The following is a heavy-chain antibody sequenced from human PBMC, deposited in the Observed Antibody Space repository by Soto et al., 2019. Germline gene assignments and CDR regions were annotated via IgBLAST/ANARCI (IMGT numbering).Heavy chain of an antibody. CDR2: SSAYNGNR. CDR3: ARLNFLHIVVVPAAIPTNYGMDV. V-gene: IGHV1-18*01. Sequence: GASVTVSCKASAYTPISYGMKGVLQAPGERRVGKEWSSAYNGNRNYDQKRQRRSTMTTDASTSTDYMALRSLRSEDTAVYYCARLNFLHIVVVPAAIPTNYGMDVWGQGTTVTVSS. J-gene: IGHJ6*02. CDR1: AYTPISYG. D-gene: IGHD2-2*01.